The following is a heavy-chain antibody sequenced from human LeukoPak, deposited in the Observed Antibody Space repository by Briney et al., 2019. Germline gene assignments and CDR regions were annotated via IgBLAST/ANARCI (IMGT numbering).Heavy chain of an antibody. D-gene: IGHD6-13*01. Sequence: GRSLRLSCAASGFTFSSCAMHWVRQAPGKGLEWVAVISYDGSNKYYADSVKGRFTISRDNSKNTLYLQMNSLRAEDTAVYYCAREALAAAGGFDYWGQGTLVTVSS. J-gene: IGHJ4*02. CDR3: AREALAAAGGFDY. CDR1: GFTFSSCA. CDR2: ISYDGSNK. V-gene: IGHV3-30*04.